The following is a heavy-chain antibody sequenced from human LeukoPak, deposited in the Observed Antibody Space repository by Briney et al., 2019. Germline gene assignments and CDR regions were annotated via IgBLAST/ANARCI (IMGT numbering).Heavy chain of an antibody. CDR1: GYTFTGYF. CDR3: ARGRPGWLPLNSVAFDI. V-gene: IGHV1-2*02. J-gene: IGHJ3*02. D-gene: IGHD5-24*01. Sequence: ASVKVSCKASGYTFTGYFMHWVRQAPGQGLEWMGWINPNSGDTNYAQKFQGRATMTRDTSISTAYMELSRLTSDDTAVYYCARGRPGWLPLNSVAFDIWGQGTMVTVSS. CDR2: INPNSGDT.